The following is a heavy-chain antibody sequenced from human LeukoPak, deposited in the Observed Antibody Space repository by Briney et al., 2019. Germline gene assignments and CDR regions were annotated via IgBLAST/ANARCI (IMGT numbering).Heavy chain of an antibody. CDR3: ARGSSVAAAGTGGLYYYYYYGMDV. V-gene: IGHV1-2*02. J-gene: IGHJ6*02. CDR2: INPNSGGT. Sequence: ASVKVSCKASGGTFSSYAISWVRQAPGQGLEWMGWINPNSGGTNYAQKFQGRVTMTRDTSISTAYMELSRLRSDDTAVYYCARGSSVAAAGTGGLYYYYYYGMDVWGQGTTVTVSS. D-gene: IGHD6-13*01. CDR1: GGTFSSYA.